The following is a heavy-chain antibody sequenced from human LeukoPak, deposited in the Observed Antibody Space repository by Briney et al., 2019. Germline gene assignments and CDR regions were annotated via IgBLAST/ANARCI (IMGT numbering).Heavy chain of an antibody. CDR1: GFTFSSYA. Sequence: PGGSLRLSCAASGFTFSSYAMSWVRQAPGKGLEWVSAISGSGGSTYYADSVKGRFTISRDNSKNTLYLQMNSLRAEDTAVYYCAKVRLGAWYSDITDYWGQGTLVTVSS. V-gene: IGHV3-23*01. J-gene: IGHJ4*02. CDR3: AKVRLGAWYSDITDY. D-gene: IGHD3-3*01. CDR2: ISGSGGST.